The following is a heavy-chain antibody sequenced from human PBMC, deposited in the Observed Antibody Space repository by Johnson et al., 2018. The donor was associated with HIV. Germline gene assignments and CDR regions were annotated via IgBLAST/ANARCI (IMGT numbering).Heavy chain of an antibody. V-gene: IGHV3-30-3*01. CDR2: ISYDGSNK. D-gene: IGHD5-12*01. CDR3: ASLYSGYDNDAFDI. CDR1: GFTFSSYA. J-gene: IGHJ3*02. Sequence: QVQLVESGGGLVQPGGSLRLSCAASGFTFSSYAMHWVRQAPGKGLEWVAVISYDGSNKYYADSVKGRFTISRDNAKNSVYLQMNSLEAEDTAVYYFASLYSGYDNDAFDIWGQGTMVTVSS.